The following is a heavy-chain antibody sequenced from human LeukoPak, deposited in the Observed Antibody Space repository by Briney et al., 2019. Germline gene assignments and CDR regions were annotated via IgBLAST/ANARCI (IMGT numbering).Heavy chain of an antibody. J-gene: IGHJ4*02. V-gene: IGHV3-30*09. Sequence: GGSLRLSCAGSGFTFSNYHIHWARQAPGKGLEWLAFVSKDGTNTYYSDSVKGRFAASRDNSRNTVYLQMNSLRPGDTAVYYCARDFMWLVDYWGQGTLVTISS. CDR1: GFTFSNYH. D-gene: IGHD6-19*01. CDR2: VSKDGTNT. CDR3: ARDFMWLVDY.